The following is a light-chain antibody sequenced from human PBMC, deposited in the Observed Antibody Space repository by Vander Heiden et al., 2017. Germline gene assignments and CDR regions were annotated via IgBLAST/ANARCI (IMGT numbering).Light chain of an antibody. CDR1: QSVNSY. J-gene: IGKJ1*01. V-gene: IGKV3-20*01. Sequence: DIVLTQSPGTLSLSPGERANLSCRASQSVNSYLAWYQQQPGQAPRLLISGVSSRATGIPDRFSGSGSGTDFTLTISRLEPEDSAVYYCQHYGGSPWAFGQGTKVEIK. CDR2: GVS. CDR3: QHYGGSPWA.